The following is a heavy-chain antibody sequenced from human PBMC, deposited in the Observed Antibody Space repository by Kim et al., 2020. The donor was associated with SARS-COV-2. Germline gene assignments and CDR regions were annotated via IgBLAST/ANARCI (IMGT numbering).Heavy chain of an antibody. D-gene: IGHD3-3*01. V-gene: IGHV3-13*01. CDR3: ARVGVAGHIDY. Sequence: GGSLRLSCAASGFTFSSYDMHWVRQATGKGLEWVSAIGTAGDTYYPGPVKGRFTISRENAKKSLYLQMNSLGAGDTAVYYCARVGVAGHIDYWGQGTLVTVAS. J-gene: IGHJ4*02. CDR2: IGTAGDT. CDR1: GFTFSSYD.